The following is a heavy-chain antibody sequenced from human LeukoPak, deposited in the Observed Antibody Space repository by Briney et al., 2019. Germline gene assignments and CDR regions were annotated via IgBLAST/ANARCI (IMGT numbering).Heavy chain of an antibody. CDR3: AREKYSSSRRSDYYYYGMDV. CDR2: IYYSGST. CDR1: GGSISSGGYS. Sequence: SETLSLTCTVSGGSISSGGYSWSWIRQHPGKGLEWIGYIYYSGSTYYNPSLKSRVTISVDTSKNQFSLKLSSVTAADTAVYYCAREKYSSSRRSDYYYYGMDVWGQGTTVTVSS. V-gene: IGHV4-31*03. J-gene: IGHJ6*02. D-gene: IGHD6-6*01.